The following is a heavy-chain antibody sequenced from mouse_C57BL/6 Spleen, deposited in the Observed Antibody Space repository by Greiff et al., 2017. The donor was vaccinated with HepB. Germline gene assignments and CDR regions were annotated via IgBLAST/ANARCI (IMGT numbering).Heavy chain of an antibody. CDR2: ISNGGGST. Sequence: EVQLVESGGGLVQPGGSLKLSCAASGFTFSDYYMYWVRQTPEKRLEWVAYISNGGGSTYYPDTVKGRFTISRDNAKNTLYLQMSRLKSEDTAMYYCARQGTTVVEGYAMDYWGQGTSVTVSS. CDR3: ARQGTTVVEGYAMDY. V-gene: IGHV5-12*01. D-gene: IGHD1-1*01. J-gene: IGHJ4*01. CDR1: GFTFSDYY.